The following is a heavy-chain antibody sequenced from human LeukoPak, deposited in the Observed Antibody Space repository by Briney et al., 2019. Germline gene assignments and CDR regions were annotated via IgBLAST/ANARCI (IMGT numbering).Heavy chain of an antibody. CDR2: IRYDGSNK. Sequence: GGSLRLSCAASGFTFSSYGMHWVRQAPGKGLEWVAFIRYDGSNKYYADSVKGRFTISRDNSKNTLYLQMNSLRAEDTAVYYCAKDGVAVAAHHYYYYMDVWGKGTTVTVSS. CDR3: AKDGVAVAAHHYYYYMDV. J-gene: IGHJ6*03. CDR1: GFTFSSYG. V-gene: IGHV3-30*02. D-gene: IGHD6-19*01.